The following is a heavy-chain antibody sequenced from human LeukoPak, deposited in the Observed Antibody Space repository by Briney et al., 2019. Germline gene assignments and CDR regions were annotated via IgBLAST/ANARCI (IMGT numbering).Heavy chain of an antibody. Sequence: PGGSLRLSCAASGFTFNTYTMYWVRQAPGKGLEWVSGISNSGGSTYYADSVKGRFTISRDNSKNTLYLQMNSLRAEDTALYYCAKVLERESRLDSWGQGTLVTVSS. D-gene: IGHD1-1*01. J-gene: IGHJ4*02. CDR3: AKVLERESRLDS. CDR1: GFTFNTYT. CDR2: ISNSGGST. V-gene: IGHV3-23*01.